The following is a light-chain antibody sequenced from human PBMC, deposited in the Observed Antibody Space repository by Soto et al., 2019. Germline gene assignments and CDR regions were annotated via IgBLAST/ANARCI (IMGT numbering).Light chain of an antibody. CDR2: DSS. Sequence: IVLTQSPATLSLSPGERATLSCGASQSVGTYIAWYKQKPGLAPRLLMFDSSTRATGIPERFSGSGSGTDFTLTISRPEPQDFAVYFCQEYGNSPQITYGQGTRLEIK. CDR1: QSVGTY. CDR3: QEYGNSPQIT. V-gene: IGKV3D-20*01. J-gene: IGKJ5*01.